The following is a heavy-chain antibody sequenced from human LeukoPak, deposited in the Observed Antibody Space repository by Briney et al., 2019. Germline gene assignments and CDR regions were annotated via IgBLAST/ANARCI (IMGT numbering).Heavy chain of an antibody. J-gene: IGHJ3*02. V-gene: IGHV1-46*01. Sequence: GASAKVSCKASGYTFTNYYMHWVRQAPGQGLEWMGIISPSGSSTTYAQKFQGRVTMTRDMSTTTVYMELSSLRSEDTAVYYCARGSSRSPRDAFDIWGQGTMVSVSS. CDR2: ISPSGSST. CDR1: GYTFTNYY. CDR3: ARGSSRSPRDAFDI.